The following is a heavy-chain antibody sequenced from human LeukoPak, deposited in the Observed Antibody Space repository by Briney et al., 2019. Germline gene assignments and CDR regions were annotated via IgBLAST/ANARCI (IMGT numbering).Heavy chain of an antibody. D-gene: IGHD4-17*01. Sequence: YXDYSGRTYYNPSLKSRVTISVHTSKNRFSLKLSSVTAADTAVYYCARGPDDYGDYHSSLYFDYWGQGTLVTVSS. J-gene: IGHJ4*02. CDR2: XDYSGRT. V-gene: IGHV4-31*02. CDR3: ARGPDDYGDYHSSLYFDY.